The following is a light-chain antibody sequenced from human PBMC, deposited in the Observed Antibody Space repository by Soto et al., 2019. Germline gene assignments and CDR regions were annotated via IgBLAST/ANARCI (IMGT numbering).Light chain of an antibody. CDR3: QSCGTGIHVV. Sequence: QSVLTQSPSASASLGASVKLPCTLSSGHSGYAIAWHQQQPEKGPRDLMKLNSDSSHSKGDVVPGRFSGSSSGAERYLTISSLQSEDEAYYSCQSCGTGIHVVFGGGTKLTVL. CDR1: SGHSGYA. J-gene: IGLJ2*01. V-gene: IGLV4-69*01. CDR2: LNSDSSH.